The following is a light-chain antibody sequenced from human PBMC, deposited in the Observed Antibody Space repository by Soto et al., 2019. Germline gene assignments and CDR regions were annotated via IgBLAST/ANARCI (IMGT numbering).Light chain of an antibody. Sequence: DIQLTQSPSFLSASVGDRVTITCRASQGSSTYLGWYQQKPGKAPNLLIYAASTLQDGVPSRFSGSGSGTEFTPTNSSLQPEDFATYYCEQLKSYPITFGQGTRLEIK. CDR3: EQLKSYPIT. CDR1: QGSSTY. V-gene: IGKV1-9*01. CDR2: AAS. J-gene: IGKJ5*01.